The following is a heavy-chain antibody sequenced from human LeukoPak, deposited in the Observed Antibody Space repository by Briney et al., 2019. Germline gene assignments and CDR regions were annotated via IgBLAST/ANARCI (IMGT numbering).Heavy chain of an antibody. Sequence: ASVKVSCKASGGTFSSYAISWVRQATGQGLEWMGGMIPIFGTANYAQKFQGRVAITAHESTSTAYMELSSLRSEDTAVYYCASQRGSGYYYFDYWGQGTLVTVYS. D-gene: IGHD3-22*01. J-gene: IGHJ4*02. V-gene: IGHV1-69*13. CDR3: ASQRGSGYYYFDY. CDR1: GGTFSSYA. CDR2: MIPIFGTA.